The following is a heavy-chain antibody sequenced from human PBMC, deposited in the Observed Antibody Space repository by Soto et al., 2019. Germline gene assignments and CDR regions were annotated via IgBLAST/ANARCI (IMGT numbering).Heavy chain of an antibody. J-gene: IGHJ4*02. CDR3: AKGRDTSWSVVWFEY. Sequence: EVQLLQSGGDSVPPGGSLRLSCEASGFSISNYGMSWVRQAPGKGLECVSSSGSGGSLYYADSVKGRFTISRDNSKNTLFLQMNSLRAEDTAVYYCAKGRDTSWSVVWFEYWGQGALVTVSS. CDR1: GFSISNYG. D-gene: IGHD2-2*01. CDR2: SGSGGSL. V-gene: IGHV3-23*01.